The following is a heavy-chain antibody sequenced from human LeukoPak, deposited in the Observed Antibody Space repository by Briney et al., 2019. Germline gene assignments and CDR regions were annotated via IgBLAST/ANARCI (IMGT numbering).Heavy chain of an antibody. CDR3: ATLSRGY. CDR2: IYYSGGT. Sequence: SETLSLTCTASGGSISSDYWSWIRQPPGKGLEWIGYIYYSGGTEYNPSLKSRVTISVDTSKNQFSLKLSSVTAADTAVYYCATLSRGYWGQGTLVTVSS. D-gene: IGHD2/OR15-2a*01. J-gene: IGHJ4*02. V-gene: IGHV4-59*01. CDR1: GGSISSDY.